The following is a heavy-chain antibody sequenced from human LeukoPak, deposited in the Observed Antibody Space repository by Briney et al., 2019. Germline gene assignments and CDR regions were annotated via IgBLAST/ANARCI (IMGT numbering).Heavy chain of an antibody. V-gene: IGHV4-38-2*01. J-gene: IGHJ4*02. D-gene: IGHD3-3*01. CDR2: IYHSGST. CDR1: GYSISSGYY. Sequence: SETLSLTCAVSGYSISSGYYWGWIRQPPGKGLEWIGSIYHSGSTYYNPSLKSRVTISVDTSKNQFSLKLSSVTAADTAVYYCARTISPRWRAFDYWGQGTLVTVSS. CDR3: ARTISPRWRAFDY.